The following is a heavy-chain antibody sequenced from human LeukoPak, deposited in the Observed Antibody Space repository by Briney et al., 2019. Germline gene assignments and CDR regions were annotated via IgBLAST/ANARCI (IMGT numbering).Heavy chain of an antibody. D-gene: IGHD1-1*01. Sequence: PGGSLRLSCAASGFTFSNYIMHWVRQAPGKGLEWVTIISYDGGNKYYADSVKGRFTISRDNSKNTLYLQMNSLGAEDTAVYYCARDPGPYGDYMDVWGKGTTVTVSS. CDR3: ARDPGPYGDYMDV. CDR2: ISYDGGNK. CDR1: GFTFSNYI. V-gene: IGHV3-30*04. J-gene: IGHJ6*03.